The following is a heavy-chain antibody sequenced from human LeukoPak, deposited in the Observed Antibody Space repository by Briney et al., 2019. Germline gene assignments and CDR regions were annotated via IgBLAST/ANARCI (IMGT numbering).Heavy chain of an antibody. V-gene: IGHV4-59*01. J-gene: IGHJ5*02. Sequence: PSETLSLTCTVSGSSISSYYWSWIRQPPGKGLEWIGYIYYSGSTNYNPSLKSRVTISVDTSKNQFSLKLSSVTAADTAVYYCARDIIPNWFDPWGQGTLVTVSS. D-gene: IGHD3-10*01. CDR3: ARDIIPNWFDP. CDR1: GSSISSYY. CDR2: IYYSGST.